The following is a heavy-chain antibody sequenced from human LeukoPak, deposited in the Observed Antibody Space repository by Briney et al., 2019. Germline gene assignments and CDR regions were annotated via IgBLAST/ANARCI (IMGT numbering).Heavy chain of an antibody. CDR3: ARRQGCSSTSCPPDY. D-gene: IGHD2-2*01. V-gene: IGHV5-51*01. CDR1: GYSFNTYW. CDR2: IYPGDSDT. Sequence: PGESLKISCRGSGYSFNTYWIGWVRQMPGKGLKWMGIIYPGDSDTRYSPSFQGQVTMSADKSINTAYLQWSSLKASDTAMYYCARRQGCSSTSCPPDYWGQGTLVTVSS. J-gene: IGHJ4*02.